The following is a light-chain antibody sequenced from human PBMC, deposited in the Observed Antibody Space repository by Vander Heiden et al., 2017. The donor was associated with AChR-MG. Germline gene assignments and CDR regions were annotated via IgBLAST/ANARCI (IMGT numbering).Light chain of an antibody. CDR2: WAS. Sequence: DIVMTQSPEYLAVSLGERATINCKSSQNVFYNSNNKNYLAWYQQKPGQPPKLLIYWASTRESGVPDRFSGSGSGTDFTLTISSLQAEDVALYYCQQDDTTPHTFGHGTKVDIK. J-gene: IGKJ3*01. CDR3: QQDDTTPHT. CDR1: QNVFYNSNNKNY. V-gene: IGKV4-1*01.